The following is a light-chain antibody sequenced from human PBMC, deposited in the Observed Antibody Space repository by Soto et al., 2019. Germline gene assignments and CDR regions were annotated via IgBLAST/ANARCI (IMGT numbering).Light chain of an antibody. J-gene: IGKJ4*01. Sequence: IVMTQSPDTLSVYPGERATLSCRASQSVSINLAWYQQKPGQAPRLLTYGAATRATGIPARFSGSGSGTEFTLTISSLQSEDFAVYYCQQYNNWLSFGGGTKVDIK. CDR2: GAA. CDR1: QSVSIN. CDR3: QQYNNWLS. V-gene: IGKV3-15*01.